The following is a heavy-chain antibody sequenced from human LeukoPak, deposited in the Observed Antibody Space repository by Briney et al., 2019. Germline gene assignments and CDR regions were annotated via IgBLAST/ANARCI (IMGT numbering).Heavy chain of an antibody. CDR1: GFTFSSLA. J-gene: IGHJ4*02. CDR2: ISSNGGST. Sequence: QTGGSLRLSCAASGFTFSSLAMSWVRQAPGKGLEYVSAISSNGGSTYYADSVKGRFTISRDNSKNTLYLQMSSLRAEATAVYYCVKGPGRHWSGPPYYFDYWGQGTLVTVSS. CDR3: VKGPGRHWSGPPYYFDY. V-gene: IGHV3-64D*09. D-gene: IGHD3-3*01.